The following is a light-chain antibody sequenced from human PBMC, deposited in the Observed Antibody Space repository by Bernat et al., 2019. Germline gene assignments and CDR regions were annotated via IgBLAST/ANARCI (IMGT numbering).Light chain of an antibody. CDR3: QQYDDLPIT. CDR2: DAS. Sequence: DIQMTQSPSSLSASIGDRVTITCQASQDIRNSLNWYHQKPGKAPKLLIYDASNLKTGVPSRFSGSGSGTDFSFTISSLHPEDIATYFCQQYDDLPITFGQGTRLEIK. CDR1: QDIRNS. V-gene: IGKV1-33*01. J-gene: IGKJ5*01.